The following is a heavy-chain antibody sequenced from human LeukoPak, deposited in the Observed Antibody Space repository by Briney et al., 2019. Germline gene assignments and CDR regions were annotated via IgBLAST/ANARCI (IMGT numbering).Heavy chain of an antibody. V-gene: IGHV4-59*08. J-gene: IGHJ3*02. CDR1: GGSISSYY. D-gene: IGHD1-26*01. CDR2: IYYSGST. CDR3: ARPSGSYSSPAAFDI. Sequence: SETLSLTCTVSGGSISSYYWSWIRQPPGKGLEWIGYIYYSGSTNYNPSLKSRVTISVDTSKNQFSLKLSSVTAADTAVYYCARPSGSYSSPAAFDIWGQGTMVTVSS.